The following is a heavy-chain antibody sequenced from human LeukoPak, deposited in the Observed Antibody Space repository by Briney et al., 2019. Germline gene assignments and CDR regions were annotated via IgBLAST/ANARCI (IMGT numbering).Heavy chain of an antibody. CDR3: ARSPREYDFLSGYYGPPPLGFDY. D-gene: IGHD3-3*01. J-gene: IGHJ4*02. CDR2: INPSGGST. CDR1: GYTFTSYY. V-gene: IGHV1-46*01. Sequence: ASVKVSCKASGYTFTSYYMHWVRQAPGQGLEWMGIINPSGGSTSYAQKFQGRVTITADESTSTAYMELSSLRSEDTAVYYCARSPREYDFLSGYYGPPPLGFDYWGQGALVTVSS.